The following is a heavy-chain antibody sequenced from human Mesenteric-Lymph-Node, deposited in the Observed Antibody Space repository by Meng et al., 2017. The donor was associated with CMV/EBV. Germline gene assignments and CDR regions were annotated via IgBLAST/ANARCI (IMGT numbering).Heavy chain of an antibody. CDR1: GYSLTGYY. Sequence: KVTCKAYGYSLTGYYIHWVRQETGQGLEWMGWIKPKSGNKNYAEKFLGRVTMNRDTSLYTAYMELTRLKSDDTAVYYCARGLAVDNYWGQGTLVTVSS. D-gene: IGHD3-9*01. CDR2: IKPKSGNK. CDR3: ARGLAVDNY. V-gene: IGHV1-2*02. J-gene: IGHJ4*02.